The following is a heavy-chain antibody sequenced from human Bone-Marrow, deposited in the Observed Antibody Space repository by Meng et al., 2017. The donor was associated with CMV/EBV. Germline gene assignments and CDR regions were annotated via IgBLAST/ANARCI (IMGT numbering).Heavy chain of an antibody. D-gene: IGHD6-25*01. J-gene: IGHJ6*02. V-gene: IGHV4-34*01. Sequence: SETLSLTCAVYGGSFSGYYWSWIRQPPGKGLEWIGEINHSGSTNYNPSLKSRVTISVDTSKNQFSLKLSSVTAADTAVYYCARGAGYGMDVWGQWTTVTVSS. CDR2: INHSGST. CDR1: GGSFSGYY. CDR3: ARGAGYGMDV.